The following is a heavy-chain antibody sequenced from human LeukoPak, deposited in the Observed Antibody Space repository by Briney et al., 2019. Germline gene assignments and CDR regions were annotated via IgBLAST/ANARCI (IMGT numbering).Heavy chain of an antibody. V-gene: IGHV4-59*08. CDR2: IYYSGSI. CDR1: GGSISSYY. J-gene: IGHJ4*02. CDR3: ARRSGDGHTHFDY. D-gene: IGHD5-24*01. Sequence: SETLSLTCTVSGGSISSYYWSWIRQPPGKGLEWIGYIYYSGSINYNPSLKSRVTISLDTSKNQFSLKLSSVTAADTAVYYCARRSGDGHTHFDYWGQGTLVTVSS.